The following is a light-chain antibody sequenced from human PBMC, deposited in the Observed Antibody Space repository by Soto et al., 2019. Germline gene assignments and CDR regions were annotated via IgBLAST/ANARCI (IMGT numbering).Light chain of an antibody. V-gene: IGLV2-8*01. Sequence: QSALTQPPSASGSPGQSVTISCTGTSSDVGGYNYVSWYQQHPGIAPKLMIYEVSKRTSGVPDRFSGSKSGNTASLTVSGLQAEDEADYYCSSYAGSNNLYVVFGGGTKLTVL. CDR2: EVS. CDR1: SSDVGGYNY. J-gene: IGLJ2*01. CDR3: SSYAGSNNLYVV.